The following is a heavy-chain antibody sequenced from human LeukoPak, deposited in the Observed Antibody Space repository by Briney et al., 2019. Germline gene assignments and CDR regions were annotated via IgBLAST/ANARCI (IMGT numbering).Heavy chain of an antibody. Sequence: GESLEISCKGSGYSFTSYWIGWVRQMPGKGLERMGIIYPGDSDTRYSPSFQGQVTISADKSISTAYLQWSSLKASDTAMYYCARHGYYDFWSGYERYYYYGMDVWGQGTTVTVSS. D-gene: IGHD3-3*01. CDR2: IYPGDSDT. CDR1: GYSFTSYW. CDR3: ARHGYYDFWSGYERYYYYGMDV. V-gene: IGHV5-51*01. J-gene: IGHJ6*02.